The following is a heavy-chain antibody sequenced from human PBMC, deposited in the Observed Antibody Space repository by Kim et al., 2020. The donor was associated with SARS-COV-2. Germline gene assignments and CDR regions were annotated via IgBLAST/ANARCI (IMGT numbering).Heavy chain of an antibody. D-gene: IGHD2-2*01. V-gene: IGHV4-34*01. J-gene: IGHJ4*02. CDR3: ARGHSTSGYDY. Sequence: NDNPPPQSRVTLSVDTSNNQFSLRLSSVTAADAAIYYCARGHSTSGYDYWGQGALVTVSS.